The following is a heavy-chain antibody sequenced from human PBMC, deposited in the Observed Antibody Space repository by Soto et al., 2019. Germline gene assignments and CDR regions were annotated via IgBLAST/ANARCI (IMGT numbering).Heavy chain of an antibody. CDR2: INHSGST. V-gene: IGHV4-34*01. J-gene: IGHJ5*02. Sequence: SETLSLTCAVYGGSFSGYYWSWIRQPPGKGLEWIGEINHSGSTNYNPSLKSRVTISVDTSKNQFSLKLSSVTAADTAVYYCARFLVSPLRFMGNWFDPWGQGTLVTVSS. D-gene: IGHD3-3*01. CDR1: GGSFSGYY. CDR3: ARFLVSPLRFMGNWFDP.